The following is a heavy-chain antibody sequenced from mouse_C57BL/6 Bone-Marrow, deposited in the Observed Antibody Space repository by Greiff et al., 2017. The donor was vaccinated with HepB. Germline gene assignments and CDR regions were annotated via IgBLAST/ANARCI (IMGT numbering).Heavy chain of an antibody. Sequence: VKLQESDAELVKPGASVKISCKVSGYTFTDHTIHWMKQRPEQGLEWIGYIYPRDGSTKYNEKFKGKATLTADKSSSTAYMQLNSLTSEDSAVYFCAREGDGYYGGDYWGQGTTLTVSS. J-gene: IGHJ2*01. CDR1: GYTFTDHT. CDR3: AREGDGYYGGDY. CDR2: IYPRDGST. D-gene: IGHD2-3*01. V-gene: IGHV1-78*01.